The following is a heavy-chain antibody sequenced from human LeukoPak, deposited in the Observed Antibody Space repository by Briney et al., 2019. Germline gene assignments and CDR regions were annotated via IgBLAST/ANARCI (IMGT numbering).Heavy chain of an antibody. J-gene: IGHJ4*02. Sequence: ASVKVSFTASGYTFSDYYMHWVRQAPGQGLEWMGWINPNSGGTNYAQKFQGRVTMTRDMSISTAYMELSRLTSDDTAVYYCARATIADSSTYYIDYWGLGTLVTVSS. V-gene: IGHV1-2*02. CDR3: ARATIADSSTYYIDY. CDR2: INPNSGGT. D-gene: IGHD3-22*01. CDR1: GYTFSDYY.